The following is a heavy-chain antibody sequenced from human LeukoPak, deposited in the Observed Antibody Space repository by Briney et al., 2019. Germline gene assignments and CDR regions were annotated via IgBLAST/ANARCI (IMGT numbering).Heavy chain of an antibody. J-gene: IGHJ4*02. D-gene: IGHD6-13*01. CDR1: GGSFSGYY. CDR3: ARPSKKWSGSSWYKDWYFDY. Sequence: SETLSLTCAVYGGSFSGYYWSWIRQPPGKGLEWIGEINHSGSNNYNPSLKRRVTISVDTSNSQFSLKLRSVTAADTAVYYCARPSKKWSGSSWYKDWYFDYWGRGTLVTVSS. V-gene: IGHV4-34*01. CDR2: INHSGSN.